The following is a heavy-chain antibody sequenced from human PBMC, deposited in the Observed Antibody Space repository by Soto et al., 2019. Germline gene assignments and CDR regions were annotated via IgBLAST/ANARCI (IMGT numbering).Heavy chain of an antibody. J-gene: IGHJ4*02. Sequence: GGSLRLSCAASGFIFTDYAMTWVRQAPGKGLEWVSGLSSSGGDTYYADSVKGRFTVSRDNSKNTLYLQMNSLRAEDTAVYYCAKVLFYDSSGYPAYWGQGTLVTVSS. CDR1: GFIFTDYA. D-gene: IGHD3-22*01. CDR2: LSSSGGDT. V-gene: IGHV3-23*01. CDR3: AKVLFYDSSGYPAY.